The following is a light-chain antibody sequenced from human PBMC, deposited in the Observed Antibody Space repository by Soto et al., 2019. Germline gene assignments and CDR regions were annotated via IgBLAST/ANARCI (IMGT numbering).Light chain of an antibody. J-gene: IGKJ1*01. CDR1: QAIRND. Sequence: AIQMTQSPSSLSASVGDIVIITFRASQAIRNDLGWYQQKPGKAPKLLIYTASTLQSGVPSRFSGSGSGADFTLTIRSLQPEDSATYYCLHDYSYPRTFGQGTKVDIK. CDR3: LHDYSYPRT. CDR2: TAS. V-gene: IGKV1-6*01.